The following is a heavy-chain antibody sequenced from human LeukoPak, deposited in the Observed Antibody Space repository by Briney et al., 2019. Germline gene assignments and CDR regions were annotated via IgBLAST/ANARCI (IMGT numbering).Heavy chain of an antibody. CDR2: ISSNGGST. V-gene: IGHV3-64*01. CDR3: ARDYGNGVNWFDP. Sequence: KPGGSLRLSCAASGFTFSSYAMHWVRQAPGKGLEYVSAISSNGGSTYYANSVKGRFTISRDNSKNTLYLQMGSLRAEDMAVYYCARDYGNGVNWFDPWGQGTLVTVSS. CDR1: GFTFSSYA. J-gene: IGHJ5*02. D-gene: IGHD4-17*01.